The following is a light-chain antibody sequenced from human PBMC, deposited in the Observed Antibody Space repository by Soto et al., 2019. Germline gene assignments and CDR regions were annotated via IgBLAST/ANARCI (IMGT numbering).Light chain of an antibody. CDR3: QQYHSTPPQWT. V-gene: IGKV1-39*01. CDR2: AAS. Sequence: DIQMTQSPSSLSASVGDRVTITCRASQTITSDLNWYQQRPGKAPKLLIYAASNLQSGVPSRFSGSGSGTDFTLTISSLQAEDVAVYYCQQYHSTPPQWTFGQGTKVEIK. J-gene: IGKJ1*01. CDR1: QTITSD.